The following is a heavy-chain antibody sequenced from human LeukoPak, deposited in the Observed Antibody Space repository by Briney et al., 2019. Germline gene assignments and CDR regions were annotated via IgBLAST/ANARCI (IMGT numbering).Heavy chain of an antibody. J-gene: IGHJ4*02. V-gene: IGHV1-2*02. D-gene: IGHD5-24*01. Sequence: EASVKVSCKASGYTFTGYYMHWVRQAPGQGLEWMGWINPNSGGTNYAQKFQGRVTMTRDTSISTAYMELSRLRSDDTAVYYCARGVATIPTVPIDYWGQGTLVTVSS. CDR2: INPNSGGT. CDR3: ARGVATIPTVPIDY. CDR1: GYTFTGYY.